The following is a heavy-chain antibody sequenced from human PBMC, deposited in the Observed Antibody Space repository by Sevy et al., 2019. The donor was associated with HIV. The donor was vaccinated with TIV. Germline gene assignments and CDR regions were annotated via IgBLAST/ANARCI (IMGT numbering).Heavy chain of an antibody. Sequence: GGSLRLSCEASGFTFSSFEMNWVRQAPGKGLEWVSVISGPGYGTNYADSVKGRFTISRDNSKNTLYLQMNSLRDDDTAVYYCAKALNPALESMLEVNLRSLKGFDVWGQGTMVTVSS. D-gene: IGHD3-22*01. J-gene: IGHJ3*01. CDR1: GFTFSSFE. CDR2: ISGPGYGT. V-gene: IGHV3-23*01. CDR3: AKALNPALESMLEVNLRSLKGFDV.